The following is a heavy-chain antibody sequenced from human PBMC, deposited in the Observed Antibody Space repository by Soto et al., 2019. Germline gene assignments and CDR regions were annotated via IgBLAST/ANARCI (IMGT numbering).Heavy chain of an antibody. V-gene: IGHV4-4*02. J-gene: IGHJ4*02. CDR2: IYHSGST. CDR3: ARADGYLIDY. CDR1: GGSISGSNW. Sequence: PSETLSLTCAVSGGSISGSNWWSWVRQPPGKGLEWIGEIYHSGSTNYNPSLKSRVTISVDKSKNQFSLRLNSVTAADTAVYFCARADGYLIDYWGQGTLVTVSS. D-gene: IGHD5-12*01.